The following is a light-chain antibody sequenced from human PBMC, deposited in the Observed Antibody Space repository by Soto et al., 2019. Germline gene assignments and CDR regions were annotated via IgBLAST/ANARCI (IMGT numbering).Light chain of an antibody. CDR3: QQYNSDSRT. CDR1: QSISAW. V-gene: IGKV1-5*03. CDR2: KAS. Sequence: DIQMTQSPSTLSASVGGRVTITCRASQSISAWLAWYQQKPGKAPKLLIYKASTLESGVPSRFSGSGSGTEFTLTISSLQPDDFATYYCQQYNSDSRTFGQGTKVEIK. J-gene: IGKJ1*01.